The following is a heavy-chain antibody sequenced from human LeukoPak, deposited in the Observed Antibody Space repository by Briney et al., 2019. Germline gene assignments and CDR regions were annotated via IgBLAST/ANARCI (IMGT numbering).Heavy chain of an antibody. CDR2: INSRSSTI. D-gene: IGHD1-26*01. Sequence: GGSLRLSCAASGFTFSNYGVNWVRQAPGKGLEWVSYINSRSSTIYYADSVRGRFTISRDNAKNSLYLQMNSLKAEDTAIYYCAREVGTPQAFDIWGQGTMVTVSS. CDR1: GFTFSNYG. V-gene: IGHV3-48*01. J-gene: IGHJ3*02. CDR3: AREVGTPQAFDI.